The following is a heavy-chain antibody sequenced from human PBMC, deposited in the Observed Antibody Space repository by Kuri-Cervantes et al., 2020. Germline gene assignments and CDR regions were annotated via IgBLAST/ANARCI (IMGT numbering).Heavy chain of an antibody. CDR1: DGSISSYY. D-gene: IGHD2-2*01. V-gene: IGHV4-4*07. Sequence: SETLSLTCTVSDGSISSYYWSWIRQPAGKGLEWIGRVHSSGGTDYNPSLKSRVTISVDKSKNQFSLKLSSVTAADTAVYYCARQGYGSTTPEFDPWGQGTLVTVSS. CDR2: VHSSGGT. CDR3: ARQGYGSTTPEFDP. J-gene: IGHJ5*02.